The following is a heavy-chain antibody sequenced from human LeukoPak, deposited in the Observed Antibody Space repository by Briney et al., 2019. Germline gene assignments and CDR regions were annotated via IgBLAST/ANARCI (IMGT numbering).Heavy chain of an antibody. CDR3: ARDDSYGQIFDY. Sequence: PGGSLRLSCAASGFTFSSYEMNWVRQAPGKGLEWVSYISSSGSTIYYADSVKGRFTISRDNAKNSLYLQMNSLRAEDTAVYYCARDDSYGQIFDYWGQGTLVTVSS. CDR2: ISSSGSTI. CDR1: GFTFSSYE. J-gene: IGHJ4*02. V-gene: IGHV3-48*03. D-gene: IGHD5-18*01.